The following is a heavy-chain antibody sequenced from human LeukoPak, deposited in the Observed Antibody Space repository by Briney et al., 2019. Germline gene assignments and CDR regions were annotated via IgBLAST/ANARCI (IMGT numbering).Heavy chain of an antibody. J-gene: IGHJ6*03. Sequence: SETLSLTCTVSGGSISSSSYYWGWIRQPPGKRLEWIGSIYYSGSTYYNPSLKSRVTISVDTSKNQFSLKLSSVTAADTAVYYCARHPNTYYDFWSGYYYYMDVWGKGTTVTVSS. CDR3: ARHPNTYYDFWSGYYYYMDV. CDR1: GGSISSSSYY. D-gene: IGHD3-3*01. V-gene: IGHV4-39*01. CDR2: IYYSGST.